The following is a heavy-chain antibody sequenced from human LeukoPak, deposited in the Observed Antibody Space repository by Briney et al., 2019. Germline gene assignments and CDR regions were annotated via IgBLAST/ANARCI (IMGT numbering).Heavy chain of an antibody. J-gene: IGHJ3*02. CDR1: GFTVSSNS. CDR2: LSGRSTYI. Sequence: GGSLGLSCTVSGFTVSSNSMSWVRQAPGKGLEWVSSLSGRSTYIYYADSVRGRFTISRDNAKNSLYLQMNSLRAEDTAVYYCARDQVIGPRPAQIAFDIWGQGTMVTVSS. V-gene: IGHV3-21*01. CDR3: ARDQVIGPRPAQIAFDI. D-gene: IGHD2-21*01.